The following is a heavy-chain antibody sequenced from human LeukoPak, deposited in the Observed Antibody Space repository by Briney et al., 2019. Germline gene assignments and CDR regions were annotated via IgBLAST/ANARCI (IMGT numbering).Heavy chain of an antibody. CDR2: ISGSGGST. CDR1: GFTFSGYA. D-gene: IGHD3-10*01. Sequence: GGSLRLSCAASGFTFSGYAMSWVRQAPGKGLEWVSAISGSGGSTYYADSVKGRFTISRDNAKNSLYLQMNSLRAEDTAVYHCARAYYYGSGSYPDSWGQGTLVTVSS. J-gene: IGHJ5*01. CDR3: ARAYYYGSGSYPDS. V-gene: IGHV3-23*01.